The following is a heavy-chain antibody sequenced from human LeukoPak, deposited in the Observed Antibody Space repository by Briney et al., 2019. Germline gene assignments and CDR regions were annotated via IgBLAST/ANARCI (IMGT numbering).Heavy chain of an antibody. V-gene: IGHV5-51*01. CDR3: ARHSYYYDSSGYLPRPYYFDY. D-gene: IGHD3-22*01. CDR1: GYSFTSYW. J-gene: IGHJ4*02. CDR2: IYPGDSDT. Sequence: GESLKISCKGSGYSFTSYWIGWVRQMPGKGLEWMGIIYPGDSDTRYSPSFQGQVTISADKSISTAYLRWSSLKASDTAMYYCARHSYYYDSSGYLPRPYYFDYWGQGTLVTVSS.